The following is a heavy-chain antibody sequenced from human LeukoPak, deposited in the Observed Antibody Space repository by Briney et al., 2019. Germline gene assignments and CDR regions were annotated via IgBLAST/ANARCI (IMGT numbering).Heavy chain of an antibody. CDR3: ARELQYRYGFDY. CDR2: IYTSGST. V-gene: IGHV4-61*02. Sequence: SETLSLTCTVSGGSISSGSYYWSWIRQPAGKGLEWIGRIYTSGSTNYNPSLKSRVTISVDTSKNQFSLKLSSVTAADTAVYYCARELQYRYGFDYWGQGTLVTVSS. J-gene: IGHJ4*02. CDR1: GGSISSGSYY. D-gene: IGHD5-18*01.